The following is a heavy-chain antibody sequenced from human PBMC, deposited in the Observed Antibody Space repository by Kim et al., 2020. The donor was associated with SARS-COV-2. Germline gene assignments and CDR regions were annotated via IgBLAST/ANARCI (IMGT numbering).Heavy chain of an antibody. D-gene: IGHD3-9*01. Sequence: SETLSLTCTVSGGSVSSGSYYWSWIRQPPGKGLEWIGYIYYSGSTNYNPSLKSRVTISVDTSKNQFSLKLSSVTAADTAVYYCARGRRVRYFDWSAFDYWGQGTLVTVSS. CDR3: ARGRRVRYFDWSAFDY. CDR1: GGSVSSGSYY. J-gene: IGHJ4*02. V-gene: IGHV4-61*01. CDR2: IYYSGST.